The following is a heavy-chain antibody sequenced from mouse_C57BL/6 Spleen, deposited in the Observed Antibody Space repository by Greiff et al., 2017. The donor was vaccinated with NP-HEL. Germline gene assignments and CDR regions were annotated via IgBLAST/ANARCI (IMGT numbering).Heavy chain of an antibody. Sequence: QVQLQQSGPELVKPGASVKISCKASGYAFSSSWMNWVKQRPGKGLEWIGRIYPGDGDTNYNGKFKGKATLTADKSSSTAYMQLSSLTSEDSAVYFCARGGYYGFDYWGQGTTLTVSS. CDR1: GYAFSSSW. CDR3: ARGGYYGFDY. J-gene: IGHJ2*01. V-gene: IGHV1-82*01. D-gene: IGHD1-1*01. CDR2: IYPGDGDT.